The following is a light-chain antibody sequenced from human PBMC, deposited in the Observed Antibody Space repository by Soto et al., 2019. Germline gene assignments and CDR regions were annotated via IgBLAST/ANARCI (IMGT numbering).Light chain of an antibody. J-gene: IGLJ3*02. V-gene: IGLV1-40*01. CDR3: QSYDSSLNGSRV. CDR1: SSNIGAGHD. Sequence: QSVLTQPPSVSGAPGQRVTISCTGSSSNIGAGHDVHWYQQLPGTAPKLVIYANTNRPSGVPDRFSGSKSGTSASLAITGLQTEDEADYYCQSYDSSLNGSRVFGGGTKLTVL. CDR2: ANT.